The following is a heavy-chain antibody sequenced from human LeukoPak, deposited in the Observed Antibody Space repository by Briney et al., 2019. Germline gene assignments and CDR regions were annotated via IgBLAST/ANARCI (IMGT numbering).Heavy chain of an antibody. D-gene: IGHD2-2*01. Sequence: ASVKVSCTASGYTFTSYYMHWVRQAPGQGLEWMGIINTSGGSTSYAQKFQGRVTMTRNTSTSTVYMELSSLRSEDTTVYYCARDSTSNKGYFDYWGQGTLVTVSS. CDR3: ARDSTSNKGYFDY. J-gene: IGHJ4*02. CDR1: GYTFTSYY. CDR2: INTSGGST. V-gene: IGHV1-46*01.